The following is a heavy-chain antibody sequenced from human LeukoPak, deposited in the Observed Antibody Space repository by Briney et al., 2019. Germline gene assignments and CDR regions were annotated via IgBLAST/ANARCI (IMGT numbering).Heavy chain of an antibody. CDR3: VTKNSGLHPFDF. V-gene: IGHV3-23*01. D-gene: IGHD4-23*01. Sequence: GGSLRLSCVGSGSSFSSSPVSWVRQAPGKGLEWVSGISSGGGDTPYADSVKGRFTISRDNSRNTVYLQMDSLRVEDTAIYYCVTKNSGLHPFDFWGQGTLVTVSS. CDR2: ISSGGGDT. CDR1: GSSFSSSP. J-gene: IGHJ4*02.